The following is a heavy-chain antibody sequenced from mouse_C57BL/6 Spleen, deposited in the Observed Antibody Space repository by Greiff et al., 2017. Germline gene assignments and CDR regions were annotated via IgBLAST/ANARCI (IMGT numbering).Heavy chain of an antibody. Sequence: QVQLQQPGAELVKPGASVKLSCKASGYTFTSYWMHWVKQRPGQGLEWIGMIHPNSGSTNYNEKFKSKATLTVDKSSSTAYMQLSSLTSEDSAVYYCARWDYGSSRDGWGQGTTLTVSS. CDR1: GYTFTSYW. V-gene: IGHV1-64*01. CDR3: ARWDYGSSRDG. J-gene: IGHJ2*01. CDR2: IHPNSGST. D-gene: IGHD1-1*01.